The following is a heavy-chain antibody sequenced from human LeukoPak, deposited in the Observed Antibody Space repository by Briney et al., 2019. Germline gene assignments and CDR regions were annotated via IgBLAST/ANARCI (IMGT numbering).Heavy chain of an antibody. Sequence: GGSLRLSCAASGFTFSSYGMHWVRQAPGKGLEWVAVISYDGSNKYYADSVKGRFTISRDNSKNTLYLQMNSLRAEDTAVYYCANNPEKDLDYWGQGTLVTVSS. V-gene: IGHV3-30*18. CDR2: ISYDGSNK. J-gene: IGHJ4*02. D-gene: IGHD1-14*01. CDR3: ANNPEKDLDY. CDR1: GFTFSSYG.